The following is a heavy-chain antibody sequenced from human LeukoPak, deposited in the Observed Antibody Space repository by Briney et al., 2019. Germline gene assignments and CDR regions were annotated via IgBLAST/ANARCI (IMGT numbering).Heavy chain of an antibody. V-gene: IGHV3-21*01. CDR2: ISSSSSYI. J-gene: IGHJ4*02. Sequence: GGSLRLSCAASGLTFSSHEMNWVRQAPGKGLEWVSSISSSSSYIYYADSVKGRFTISRDNAKNTLYLQMNSLRAEDTAVYYCAKDDIVVVTAIRYLDYWGQGTLVTVSS. D-gene: IGHD2-21*02. CDR1: GLTFSSHE. CDR3: AKDDIVVVTAIRYLDY.